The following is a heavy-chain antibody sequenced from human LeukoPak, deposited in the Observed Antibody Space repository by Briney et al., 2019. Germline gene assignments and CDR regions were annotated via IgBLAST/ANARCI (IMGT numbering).Heavy chain of an antibody. V-gene: IGHV4-61*02. CDR3: ARGTDFWSGYSDY. Sequence: PSETLSLTCTVSGYSISSSYYWSWIRQPAGKGLEWIGRIYTSGSTNYNPSLKSRVTISVDTSKNQFSLKLSSVTAADTAVYYCARGTDFWSGYSDYWGQGTLVTVSS. J-gene: IGHJ4*02. CDR2: IYTSGST. CDR1: GYSISSSYY. D-gene: IGHD3-3*01.